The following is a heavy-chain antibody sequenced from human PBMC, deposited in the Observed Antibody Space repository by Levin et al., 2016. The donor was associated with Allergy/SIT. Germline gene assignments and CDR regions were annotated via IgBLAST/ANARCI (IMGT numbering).Heavy chain of an antibody. Sequence: GGSLRLSCAASGFTFSSYSMNWVRQAPGKGLEWVSSISSSSSYIYYADSVKGRFTISRDNAKNSLYLQMNSLRAEDTAVYYCASSRGLLKTRAFDYWGQGTLVTVSS. V-gene: IGHV3-21*01. J-gene: IGHJ4*02. D-gene: IGHD3-22*01. CDR1: GFTFSSYS. CDR2: ISSSSSYI. CDR3: ASSRGLLKTRAFDY.